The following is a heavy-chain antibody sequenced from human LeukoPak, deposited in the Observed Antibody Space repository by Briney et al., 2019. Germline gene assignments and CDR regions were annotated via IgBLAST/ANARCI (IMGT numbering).Heavy chain of an antibody. D-gene: IGHD2-2*01. Sequence: GGSLRLSCAASGFTFSSYGIHWVRQAPGKGLEWVAVIWYDGSNKYYADSVKGRFTISRDNSKNTLYLQMSSLRAEDTAVYYCALSREYHPLDGMDVWGQGTTVTVSS. CDR3: ALSREYHPLDGMDV. CDR1: GFTFSSYG. V-gene: IGHV3-30*02. J-gene: IGHJ6*02. CDR2: IWYDGSNK.